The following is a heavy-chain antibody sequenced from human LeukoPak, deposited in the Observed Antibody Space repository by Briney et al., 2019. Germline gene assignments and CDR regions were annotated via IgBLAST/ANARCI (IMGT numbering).Heavy chain of an antibody. J-gene: IGHJ3*02. CDR3: ARGITIFGVVKDAFDI. D-gene: IGHD3-3*01. Sequence: ASVKVSCKVSGYTLTELSMHWVRQAPGKGLEWMGGFDPEDGETIYAQKFQGRVTMTEDTSTDTAYMELSSLRSEDTAVYYCARGITIFGVVKDAFDIWGQGTMVTVSS. CDR2: FDPEDGET. V-gene: IGHV1-24*01. CDR1: GYTLTELS.